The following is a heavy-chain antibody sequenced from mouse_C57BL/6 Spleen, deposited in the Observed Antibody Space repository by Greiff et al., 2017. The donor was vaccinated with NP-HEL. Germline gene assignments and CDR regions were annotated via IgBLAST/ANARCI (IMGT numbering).Heavy chain of an antibody. CDR3: AREWLQGGFAY. CDR2: ISSGSSTI. CDR1: GFTFSDYG. D-gene: IGHD2-2*01. J-gene: IGHJ3*01. Sequence: EVKVVESGGGLVKPGGSLKLSCAASGFTFSDYGMHWVRQAPEKGLEWVAYISSGSSTIYYADTVKGRFTISRDNAKNTLFLQMTSLRSEDTAMYYCAREWLQGGFAYWGQGTLVTVSA. V-gene: IGHV5-17*01.